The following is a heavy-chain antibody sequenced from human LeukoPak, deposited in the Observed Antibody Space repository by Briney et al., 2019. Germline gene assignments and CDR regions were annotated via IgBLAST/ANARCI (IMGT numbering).Heavy chain of an antibody. CDR1: GGSISSGDYY. CDR2: IYYSGST. V-gene: IGHV4-30-4*01. CDR3: ARGGSSGWYNHYYYYGMDV. J-gene: IGHJ6*02. D-gene: IGHD6-19*01. Sequence: PSETLSLTCTVSGGSISSGDYYWSWIRQPPGKGLEWIGYIYYSGSTYYNPSLKSRVTISVDTSKNQFSLMLSSVTAADTAVYYCARGGSSGWYNHYYYYGMDVWGQGTTVTVSS.